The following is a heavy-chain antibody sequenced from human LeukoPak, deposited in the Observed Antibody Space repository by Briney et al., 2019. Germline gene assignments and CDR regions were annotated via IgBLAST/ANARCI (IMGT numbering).Heavy chain of an antibody. D-gene: IGHD2-2*01. Sequence: GGSLRLSCAASGFTFDDYVMHWVRQAPGKGLEWVSGISWNSGRVDYADSVKGRFTISRDNAKNSLYLQMNSLRAEDTAFYYCAKDVYCTSPSCYGGFDPWGQGTLVTVFS. J-gene: IGHJ5*02. CDR3: AKDVYCTSPSCYGGFDP. V-gene: IGHV3-9*01. CDR1: GFTFDDYV. CDR2: ISWNSGRV.